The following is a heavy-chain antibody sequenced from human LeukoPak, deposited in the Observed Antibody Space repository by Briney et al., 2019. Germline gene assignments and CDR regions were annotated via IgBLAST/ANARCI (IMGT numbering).Heavy chain of an antibody. Sequence: GGSLRLSCAASGFTFSSYDMHWVRHATGKGLEWVSAIGTAGDTYYPGSVKGRFTISRDNSKNTLYLQINSLRAEDTAIYYCSNAHFRDYWGQGTLVTVSS. CDR1: GFTFSSYD. CDR3: SNAHFRDY. V-gene: IGHV3-13*04. CDR2: IGTAGDT. J-gene: IGHJ4*02. D-gene: IGHD1-1*01.